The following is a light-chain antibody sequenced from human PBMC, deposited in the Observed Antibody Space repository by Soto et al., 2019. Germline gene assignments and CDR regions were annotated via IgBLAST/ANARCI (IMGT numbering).Light chain of an antibody. Sequence: QSALTQPPSASGSPGQSVTISCTGTSSDIGGYNYVSWYQQHPGKAPKLMIYDVNKRPSGVPDRFSGSKSGNTASLTVSGLQSEDEADYYCATWDDSLSGFVVFGGGTQLTVL. CDR1: SSDIGGYNY. CDR3: ATWDDSLSGFVV. V-gene: IGLV2-8*01. CDR2: DVN. J-gene: IGLJ7*01.